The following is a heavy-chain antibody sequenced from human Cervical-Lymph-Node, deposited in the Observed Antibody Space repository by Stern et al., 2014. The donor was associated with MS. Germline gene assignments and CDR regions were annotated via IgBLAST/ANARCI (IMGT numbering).Heavy chain of an antibody. CDR1: GGSISSGGYY. CDR3: ARIGYFDPTAFDY. J-gene: IGHJ4*02. CDR2: IYYSGST. D-gene: IGHD3-9*01. Sequence: QVQLQESGPGLVKPSQTLSLTCTVSGGSISSGGYYWSWIRQHPGKGLEWVGYIYYSGSTYYNPSLKRRVTISVDTSKNQFSLKLSSVTAADTAVYYCARIGYFDPTAFDYWGQGTLVTVSS. V-gene: IGHV4-31*03.